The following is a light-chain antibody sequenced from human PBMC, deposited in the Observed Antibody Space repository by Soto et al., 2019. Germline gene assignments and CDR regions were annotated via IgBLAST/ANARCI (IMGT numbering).Light chain of an antibody. V-gene: IGLV2-14*01. Sequence: QSVLTQPASVSGSPGQSITISCTGTSSDVGAYNYVSWYQQHPGKVPKLMIYDVTNRPSGVSNRFSGSKSGNTASLTISGLQAEDEADYYCSSYTRTSTYVFGAVTKLTVL. CDR1: SSDVGAYNY. CDR2: DVT. CDR3: SSYTRTSTYV. J-gene: IGLJ1*01.